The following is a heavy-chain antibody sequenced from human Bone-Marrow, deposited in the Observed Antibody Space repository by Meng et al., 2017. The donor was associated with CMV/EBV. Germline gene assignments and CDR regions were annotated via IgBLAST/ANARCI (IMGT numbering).Heavy chain of an antibody. V-gene: IGHV3-30*02. D-gene: IGHD1-26*01. CDR2: IRYDGSNK. CDR3: AKDRTPSTRIVGARGGGVDY. J-gene: IGHJ4*02. CDR1: GFTFSSYA. Sequence: GGSLRLSCAASGFTFSSYAMHWVRQAPGKGLEWVAFIRYDGSNKYYADSVKGRFTISRDNSKNTLYLQMNSLRAEDTAVYYCAKDRTPSTRIVGARGGGVDYWGQGTLVTVSS.